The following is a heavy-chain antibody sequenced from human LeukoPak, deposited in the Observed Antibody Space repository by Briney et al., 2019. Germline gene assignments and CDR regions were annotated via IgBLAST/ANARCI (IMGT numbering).Heavy chain of an antibody. V-gene: IGHV1-18*01. CDR2: ISAYNGNT. Sequence: ASVKVSCKASGYTFTSCGISWVRQAPGQGLEWMGWISAYNGNTNYAQKLQGRVTMTTDTSTSTAYMELRSLRSDDTAVYYCARKTRAAIQGNWFDPWGQGTLVTVSS. CDR1: GYTFTSCG. J-gene: IGHJ5*02. CDR3: ARKTRAAIQGNWFDP. D-gene: IGHD2-2*02.